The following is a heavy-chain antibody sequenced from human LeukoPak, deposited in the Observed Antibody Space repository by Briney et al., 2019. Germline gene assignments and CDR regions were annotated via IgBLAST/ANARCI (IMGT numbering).Heavy chain of an antibody. CDR2: IIPILGMA. Sequence: ASVKVSCKASGGTFSSYAISWVRQAPGQGLEWMGRIIPILGMANYAQKFQGRVTITADKSTSTAYMELSSLRSEDTAVYYCASAPRLRYFANGMDVWGQGTTVTVSS. D-gene: IGHD3-9*01. CDR1: GGTFSSYA. V-gene: IGHV1-69*04. CDR3: ASAPRLRYFANGMDV. J-gene: IGHJ6*02.